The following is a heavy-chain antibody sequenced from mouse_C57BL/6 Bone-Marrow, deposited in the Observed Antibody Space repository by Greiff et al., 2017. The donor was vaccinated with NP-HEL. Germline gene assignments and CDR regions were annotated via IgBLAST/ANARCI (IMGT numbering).Heavy chain of an antibody. CDR2: ISSGGDYI. V-gene: IGHV5-9-1*02. CDR3: TRDGAPYYAMDY. J-gene: IGHJ4*01. D-gene: IGHD1-2*01. CDR1: GFTFSSYA. Sequence: EVHLVESGEGLVKPGGSLKLSCAASGFTFSSYAMSWVRQTPEKRLEWVAYISSGGDYIYYADTVKGRFTISRDNARNTLYLQMSSLKSEDTAMYYCTRDGAPYYAMDYWGQGTSVTVSS.